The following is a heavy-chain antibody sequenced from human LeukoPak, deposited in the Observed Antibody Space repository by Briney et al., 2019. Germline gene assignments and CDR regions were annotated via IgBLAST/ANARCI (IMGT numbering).Heavy chain of an antibody. CDR1: GGTFSSYA. CDR3: ARGVWSSGSGWFDP. J-gene: IGHJ5*02. Sequence: SVKVSCKASGGTFSSYAISWVRQAPGQGLEWTGGIIPIFGTANYAQKFQGRVTITADESTSTAYMELSSLRSEDTAVYYCARGVWSSGSGWFDPWGQGTLVTVSS. CDR2: IIPIFGTA. V-gene: IGHV1-69*13. D-gene: IGHD6-19*01.